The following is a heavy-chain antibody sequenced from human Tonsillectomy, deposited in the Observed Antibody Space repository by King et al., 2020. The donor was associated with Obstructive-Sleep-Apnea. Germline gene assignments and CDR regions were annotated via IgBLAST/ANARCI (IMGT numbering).Heavy chain of an antibody. D-gene: IGHD3-22*01. J-gene: IGHJ4*02. CDR3: ARGGYYYFDY. CDR1: GGSISTYY. V-gene: IGHV4-59*08. CDR2: IYYSGSP. Sequence: QLQESGPGLVKPSETLSLTCSVSGGSISTYYWSWIRQPPGKGLEWIGYIYYSGSPNYNPSLKSRVTMSVDTSKNHFSLNLNSVTAADTAFYYCARGGYYYFDYWGQGTLATVSS.